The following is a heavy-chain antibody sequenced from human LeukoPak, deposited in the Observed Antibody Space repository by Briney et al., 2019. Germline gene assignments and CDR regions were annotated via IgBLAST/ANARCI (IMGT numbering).Heavy chain of an antibody. CDR3: ATDGVGSYHFDY. V-gene: IGHV4-59*01. J-gene: IGHJ4*02. D-gene: IGHD1-26*01. CDR1: GGSISSYY. Sequence: SETLSLTCTVSGGSISSYYWSWIRQPPGKGLEWIGYIYYSGSANYNPSLKSRVTISVDTSKNQFSLKLSSVTAADTAVYYCATDGVGSYHFDYWGQGTLVTVSS. CDR2: IYYSGSA.